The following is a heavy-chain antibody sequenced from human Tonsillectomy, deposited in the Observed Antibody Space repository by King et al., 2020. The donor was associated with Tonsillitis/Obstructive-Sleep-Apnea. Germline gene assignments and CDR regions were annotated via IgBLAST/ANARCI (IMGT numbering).Heavy chain of an antibody. D-gene: IGHD5-18*01. CDR1: GFTFSSYE. J-gene: IGHJ4*02. V-gene: IGHV3-48*03. CDR3: AGDAAMAFDY. CDR2: ISSSASTI. Sequence: VQLVESGGGLVQPGGSLRLSCAASGFTFSSYEMNWVRQAPGKGLEWVSYISSSASTIYYAESVKGRFTISRDNAKNSLYLQMNSLRAEDTAVYYCAGDAAMAFDYWGQGTLVTVSS.